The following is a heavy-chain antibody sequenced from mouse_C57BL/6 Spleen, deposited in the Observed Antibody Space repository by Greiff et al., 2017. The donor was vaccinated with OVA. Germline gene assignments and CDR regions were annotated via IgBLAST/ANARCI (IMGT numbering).Heavy chain of an antibody. J-gene: IGHJ3*01. Sequence: VQLQQPGAELVRPGSSVKLSCKASGYTFTSYWMDWVKQRPGQGLEWIGNIYPSDSETHYNQKFKDKATLTVDKSSSTAYMQLSSLTSEDSAVYYCARWDDSAYWGQGTLVTVSA. D-gene: IGHD2-4*01. CDR3: ARWDDSAY. CDR2: IYPSDSET. V-gene: IGHV1-61*01. CDR1: GYTFTSYW.